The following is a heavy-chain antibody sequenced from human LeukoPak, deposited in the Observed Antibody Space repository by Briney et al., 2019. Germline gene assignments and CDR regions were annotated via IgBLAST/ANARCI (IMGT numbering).Heavy chain of an antibody. CDR2: IYQSGST. CDR1: GGSISNYY. V-gene: IGHV4-59*01. D-gene: IGHD6-13*01. J-gene: IGHJ4*02. CDR3: ARGAIAAAGKIDY. Sequence: SETLSLTRTVAGGSISNYYWSWIRQPPGKGLEWIGYIYQSGSTDYNPSLKSRVTISVDTSRNQFSLKLYSVTAADTAVYYCARGAIAAAGKIDYWGQGTLVTVSS.